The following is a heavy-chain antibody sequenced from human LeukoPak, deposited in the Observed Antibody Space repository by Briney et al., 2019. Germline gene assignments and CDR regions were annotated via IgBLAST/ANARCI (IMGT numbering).Heavy chain of an antibody. J-gene: IGHJ3*02. Sequence: GESLKISCKGSGYRFTSYWIAWVRQMPRKGLEWMGIIYPGDSDTRYSPSFQGQVTISADRSISTAYLQWSSLKASDTAMYYCARPDNLPNAFDIWGQGTMVTVSS. D-gene: IGHD1-1*01. V-gene: IGHV5-51*01. CDR3: ARPDNLPNAFDI. CDR2: IYPGDSDT. CDR1: GYRFTSYW.